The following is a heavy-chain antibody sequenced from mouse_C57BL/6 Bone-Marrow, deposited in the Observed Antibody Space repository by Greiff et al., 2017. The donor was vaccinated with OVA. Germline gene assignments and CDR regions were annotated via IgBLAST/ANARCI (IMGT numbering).Heavy chain of an antibody. V-gene: IGHV3-6*01. D-gene: IGHD2-2*01. CDR2: ISYDGSN. J-gene: IGHJ2*01. CDR1: GYSITSGYY. CDR3: ARERNGFLYYFDY. Sequence: VQLQQSGPGLVKPSQSLSLTCSVTGYSITSGYYWNWIRQFPGNKLEWMGYISYDGSNNYNPSLKNRISITRDTSKNQIFLKLNSVTTEDTATYYCARERNGFLYYFDYWGQGTTLTVSS.